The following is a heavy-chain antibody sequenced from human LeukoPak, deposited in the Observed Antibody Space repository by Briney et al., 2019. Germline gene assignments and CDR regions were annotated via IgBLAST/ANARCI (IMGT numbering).Heavy chain of an antibody. Sequence: SGTLSLTCAVSGGSISSSNWWSWVRQPPGKGLEGFGEIYHSGSTNYNPSLKSRFTISLDTSKNQFSLMLSSVAAADAAVYYCARSYSSKAYFIDVWGKGTMVTVSS. CDR3: ARSYSSKAYFIDV. CDR2: IYHSGST. CDR1: GGSISSSNW. J-gene: IGHJ6*03. D-gene: IGHD6-13*01. V-gene: IGHV4-4*02.